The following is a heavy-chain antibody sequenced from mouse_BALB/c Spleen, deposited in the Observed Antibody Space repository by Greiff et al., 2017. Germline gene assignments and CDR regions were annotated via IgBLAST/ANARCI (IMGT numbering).Heavy chain of an antibody. CDR1: GYTFTDYA. CDR2: ISTYYGDA. V-gene: IGHV1S137*01. Sequence: SGAELVRPGVSVKISCKGSGYTFTDYAMHWVKQSHAKSLEWIGVISTYYGDASYNQKFKGKATMTVDKSSSTAYMELARLTSEDSAIYYCARLGTTAFAYWGQGTLVTVSA. J-gene: IGHJ3*01. CDR3: ARLGTTAFAY. D-gene: IGHD1-2*01.